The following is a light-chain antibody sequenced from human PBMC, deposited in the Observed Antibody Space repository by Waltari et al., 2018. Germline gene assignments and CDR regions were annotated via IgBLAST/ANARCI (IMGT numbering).Light chain of an antibody. Sequence: QSVLTPPPSLSGAPGQRVTISCPGTRPTIGAGLVLHRYQQLPGTAPKPLIYGNSNRHSGVPDRFSGSKSGTSASLAITGLQAEDEADYYCQSYDSSLSGSVFGGGTKLTVL. V-gene: IGLV1-40*01. CDR1: RPTIGAGLV. CDR2: GNS. J-gene: IGLJ2*01. CDR3: QSYDSSLSGSV.